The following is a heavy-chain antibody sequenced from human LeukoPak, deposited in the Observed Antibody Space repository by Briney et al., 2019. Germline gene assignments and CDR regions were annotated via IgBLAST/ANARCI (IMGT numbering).Heavy chain of an antibody. CDR2: ITSSTSTI. D-gene: IGHD6-13*01. J-gene: IGHJ4*02. CDR3: AKSDGIAAADYFDY. V-gene: IGHV3-48*04. Sequence: PGGSLSLSCAASGFTFSSYSMNWVRQAPGKGLEWVSYITSSTSTIYYADSVKGRFTISRDNAKNSLYLQMNSLRAEDTAVYYCAKSDGIAAADYFDYWGQGTLVTVSS. CDR1: GFTFSSYS.